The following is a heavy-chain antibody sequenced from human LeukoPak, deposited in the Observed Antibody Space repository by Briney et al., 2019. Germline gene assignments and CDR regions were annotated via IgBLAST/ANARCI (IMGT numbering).Heavy chain of an antibody. CDR3: AKDRSIAAGGTVSEIDN. D-gene: IGHD6-13*01. V-gene: IGHV3-30*18. CDR2: ISYDGNHK. CDR1: GFTVSSNC. Sequence: PGGSLRLSCAASGFTVSSNCMSWVRQAPGKGLEWVAVISYDGNHKYYADSVKGRFTIPRDNSKNTAFLQMNSLRPEDTAVYYCAKDRSIAAGGTVSEIDNWGQGTLVTVSS. J-gene: IGHJ4*02.